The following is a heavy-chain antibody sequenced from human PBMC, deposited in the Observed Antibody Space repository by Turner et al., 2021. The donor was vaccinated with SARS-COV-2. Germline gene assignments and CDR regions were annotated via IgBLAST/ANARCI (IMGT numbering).Heavy chain of an antibody. CDR1: GYTLIELS. CDR3: ATVFGVAGLSYGMDV. D-gene: IGHD3-3*01. CDR2: FDPEDVET. Sequence: QVQLVQPGAEVNKPGASVKVSCQVSGYTLIELSMPWVRQAPGKGVELMGGFDPEDVETIYAQKLRGRVTMTEATSTVTAYMELGSLGSEDTAVYYCATVFGVAGLSYGMDVWGQGTTVTVSS. V-gene: IGHV1-24*01. J-gene: IGHJ6*02.